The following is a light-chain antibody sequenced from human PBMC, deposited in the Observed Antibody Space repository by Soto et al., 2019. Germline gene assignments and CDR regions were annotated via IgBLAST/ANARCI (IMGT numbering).Light chain of an antibody. Sequence: TQSPVTLSLSPGEGATLSCRASQSVSSDLAWYHQKPGQAPRLLIYGASTRATGIPARFSGSGSGTEFTLTINSLQSEDFAVYYCQQYNNWPRTFGQGTKVDIK. V-gene: IGKV3-15*01. CDR3: QQYNNWPRT. J-gene: IGKJ1*01. CDR1: QSVSSD. CDR2: GAS.